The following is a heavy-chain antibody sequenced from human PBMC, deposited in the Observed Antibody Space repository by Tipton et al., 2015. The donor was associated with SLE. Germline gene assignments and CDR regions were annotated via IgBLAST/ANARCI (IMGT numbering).Heavy chain of an antibody. CDR1: GFTFTAYT. CDR2: ISSSRTSI. CDR3: ARDLPDY. J-gene: IGHJ4*03. Sequence: SLRLSCAASGFTFTAYTMNWIRQAPGKGLEWVSSISSSRTSIYYSDSVKGRFTISRDNAQNSLFLQMNSLRAEDTAVYYCARDLPDYWGHGTLVSVSS. V-gene: IGHV3-21*01.